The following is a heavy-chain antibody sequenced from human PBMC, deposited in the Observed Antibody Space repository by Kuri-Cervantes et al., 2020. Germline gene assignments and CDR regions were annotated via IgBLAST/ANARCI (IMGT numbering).Heavy chain of an antibody. V-gene: IGHV4-39*01. CDR3: ARGWEHEGVDY. J-gene: IGHJ4*02. CDR2: IYYSGST. CDR1: GGSISSSSYY. D-gene: IGHD4-23*01. Sequence: GSLRLSCTVSGGSISSSSYYWGWIRQPPGKGLEWIGSIYYSGSTYYNPSLKSRVTISVDTSKNQFSLKLSSVTAADTAVYYCARGWEHEGVDYWGQGTLVTVSS.